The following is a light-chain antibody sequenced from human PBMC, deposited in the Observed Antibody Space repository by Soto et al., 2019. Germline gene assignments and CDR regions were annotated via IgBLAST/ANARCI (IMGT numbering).Light chain of an antibody. Sequence: EIVMTQSPATLSVSPGERATLSCRASQSVSSNLAWYQQKPGQTPRLLIYGASTRATGIPARFSGSGSGTDFTLTISSLQSEDVATYYCQQYENLPITFGQGTRLEIK. CDR2: GAS. V-gene: IGKV3-15*01. CDR3: QQYENLPIT. CDR1: QSVSSN. J-gene: IGKJ5*01.